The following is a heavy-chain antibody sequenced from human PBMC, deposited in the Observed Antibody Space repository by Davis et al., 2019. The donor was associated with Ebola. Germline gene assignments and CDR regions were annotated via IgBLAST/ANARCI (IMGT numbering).Heavy chain of an antibody. V-gene: IGHV4-34*01. J-gene: IGHJ4*02. CDR1: GGSFSGYY. D-gene: IGHD2-2*01. CDR2: INQSGST. CDR3: ARGRRTSAVKTRGHYFDY. Sequence: PGGSLRLSCAVYGGSFSGYYWSWIHQSPGKGLEWIGEINQSGSTNYKPSLKSRVTISANTSKNQFSLKLRSVTAADRAVYYCARGRRTSAVKTRGHYFDYWGQGTLVTVSS.